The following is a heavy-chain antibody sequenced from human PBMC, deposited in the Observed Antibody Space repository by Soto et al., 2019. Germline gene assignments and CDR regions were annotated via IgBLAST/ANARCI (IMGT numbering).Heavy chain of an antibody. CDR3: AKDMGASSSLPFDY. Sequence: EVQLVESGGGLVQPGRSLRLSCAASGFTFDDYAMHWVRQAPGKGLAWVSGISWNSGSIGYADSVKGRFTISRDNAKNSLYLQMNSLRAEDTALYYCAKDMGASSSLPFDYWGQGTLVTVSS. J-gene: IGHJ4*02. D-gene: IGHD6-6*01. V-gene: IGHV3-9*01. CDR2: ISWNSGSI. CDR1: GFTFDDYA.